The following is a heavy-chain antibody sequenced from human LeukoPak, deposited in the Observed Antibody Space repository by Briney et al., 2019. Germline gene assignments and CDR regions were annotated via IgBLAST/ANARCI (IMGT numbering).Heavy chain of an antibody. Sequence: PSDTLSLTCSVSGDSIKNYYWAWIRQPPGKGLEWIAYMQASGGTNSNPSLKSRVTTSVDRAQNQLSLKLSSVTAADSAVYFCARVYGWYAVHHWGRGTLVTVSS. CDR3: ARVYGWYAVHH. CDR1: GDSIKNYY. J-gene: IGHJ5*02. CDR2: MQASGGT. D-gene: IGHD6-19*01. V-gene: IGHV4-4*09.